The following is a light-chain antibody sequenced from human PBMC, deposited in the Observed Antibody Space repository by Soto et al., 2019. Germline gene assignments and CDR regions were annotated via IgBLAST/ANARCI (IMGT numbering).Light chain of an antibody. V-gene: IGLV2-14*01. J-gene: IGLJ2*01. Sequence: QSALTQAASVSGSPGQSITISCTGTSSDVGSYNYVSWYQQHPGKAPKLMIYEVSNRPSGVSNRFSGSKSGNTASLTISGLQAADEADYYCSSYTRSSTLIFCGGTKLTVL. CDR2: EVS. CDR1: SSDVGSYNY. CDR3: SSYTRSSTLI.